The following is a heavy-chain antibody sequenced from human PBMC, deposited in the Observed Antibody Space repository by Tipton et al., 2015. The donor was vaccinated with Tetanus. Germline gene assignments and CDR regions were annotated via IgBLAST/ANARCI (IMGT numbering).Heavy chain of an antibody. CDR2: IRNKAHSYTT. D-gene: IGHD2-21*02. CDR1: GFTLSDHY. CDR3: ASSSPYCGGDCYPMPDY. V-gene: IGHV3-72*01. J-gene: IGHJ4*02. Sequence: GSLRLSCAASGFTLSDHYMDWVRQVPGKGLEWVGRIRNKAHSYTTEYAASVKGRFTFSRDHSESSLYLQMNSLKIEDTAVYYCASSSPYCGGDCYPMPDYWGQGTLVTVSS.